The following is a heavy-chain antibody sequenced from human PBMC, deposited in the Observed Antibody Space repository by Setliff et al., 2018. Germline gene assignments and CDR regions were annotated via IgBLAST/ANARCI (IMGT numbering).Heavy chain of an antibody. D-gene: IGHD3-22*01. CDR1: GYTFTDYA. J-gene: IGHJ6*03. V-gene: IGHV1-3*01. Sequence: ASVKVSCKASGYTFTDYAMHWVRQAPGQRLEWMGWINPGNGNTKYSQKFQGRVTITRDTSASTAYMELSSLRSEDTAVYYCARDKGYESSGYYFYYYYYIDVWGKGTTVTVSS. CDR3: ARDKGYESSGYYFYYYYYIDV. CDR2: INPGNGNT.